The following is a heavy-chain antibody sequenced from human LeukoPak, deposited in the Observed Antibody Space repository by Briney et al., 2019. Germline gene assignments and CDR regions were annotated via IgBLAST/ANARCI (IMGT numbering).Heavy chain of an antibody. CDR2: IKSKTDGGTT. Sequence: GGSLRLSCAASGFTFSNAWMSWVRQAPGKGLEWVGRIKSKTDGGTTDYAAPVKGRFTISRDDSKNTLYLQMNSLKTEDTAVYYYTTRIRLPHTDLDYWGQGTLVTVSS. D-gene: IGHD2/OR15-2a*01. CDR1: GFTFSNAW. V-gene: IGHV3-15*07. J-gene: IGHJ4*02. CDR3: TTRIRLPHTDLDY.